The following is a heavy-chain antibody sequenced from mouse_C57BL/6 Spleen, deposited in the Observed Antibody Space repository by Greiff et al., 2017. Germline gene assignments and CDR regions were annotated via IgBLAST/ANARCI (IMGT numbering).Heavy chain of an antibody. J-gene: IGHJ4*01. CDR3: AREGGNYDYAMDY. CDR2: IYPSDSET. Sequence: VQLQQPGAELVRPGSSVKLSCKASGYTFTSYWMDWVKQRPGQGLEWIGNIYPSDSETHYNQKFKDKATLTVDKSSSTAYMQLSSLTSEDSAVYYCAREGGNYDYAMDYWGQGTSVTVSS. V-gene: IGHV1-61*01. CDR1: GYTFTSYW. D-gene: IGHD2-1*01.